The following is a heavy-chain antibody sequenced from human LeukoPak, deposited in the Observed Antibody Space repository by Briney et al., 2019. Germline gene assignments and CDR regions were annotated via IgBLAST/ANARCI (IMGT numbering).Heavy chain of an antibody. CDR2: ISNSGGDT. D-gene: IGHD2-15*01. CDR3: AQQLLYCSGGTCYFTY. V-gene: IGHV3-23*01. CDR1: GFTFSSYA. Sequence: GGSLRLSCAASGFTFSSYAMSWVRQAPGKGLEWVAAISNSGGDTFYSDSGKGRFTISRDNSKNTLYLQMNSLRADDTAVYYCAQQLLYCSGGTCYFTYWGQGTLVTVSS. J-gene: IGHJ1*01.